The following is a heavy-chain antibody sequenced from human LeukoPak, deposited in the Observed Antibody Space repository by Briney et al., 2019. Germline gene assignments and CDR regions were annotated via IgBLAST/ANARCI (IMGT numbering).Heavy chain of an antibody. J-gene: IGHJ5*02. CDR1: GGSFSGYY. CDR3: ARDSGTTGEVKFDP. D-gene: IGHD3-10*01. Sequence: SETLSLTCAVYGGSFSGYYWSWIRQPPGKGLEWIGEINHSGSTNYNPSLKSRVTISVDTSKNQFSLKLTSVTAADTAVYYCARDSGTTGEVKFDPWGQGTLVTVSS. CDR2: INHSGST. V-gene: IGHV4-34*01.